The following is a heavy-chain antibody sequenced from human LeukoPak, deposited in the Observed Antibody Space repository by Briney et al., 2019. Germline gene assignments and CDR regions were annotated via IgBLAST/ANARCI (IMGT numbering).Heavy chain of an antibody. D-gene: IGHD6-13*01. V-gene: IGHV1-2*02. Sequence: GASVKVSCKASGYTFTGYYMHWVRQAPGQGLEWMGWINPNSGGTNYAQKFQGRVAMTRDTSITTAYMEMTRLTSDDTAVYYCARDRGSSWYFDYWGQGTLVTVSS. J-gene: IGHJ4*02. CDR2: INPNSGGT. CDR1: GYTFTGYY. CDR3: ARDRGSSWYFDY.